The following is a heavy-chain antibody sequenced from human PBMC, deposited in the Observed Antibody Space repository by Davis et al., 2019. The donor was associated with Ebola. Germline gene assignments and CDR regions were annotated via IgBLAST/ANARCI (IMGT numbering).Heavy chain of an antibody. D-gene: IGHD5-24*01. Sequence: PGGSLRLSCAVSGFTFSTYWMSWVRQAPGKGLEFVASIKEDGSDKHYVGSVKGRFTISRDNAKNSLDLQMNSLRAEDTAVYYCARTRWLQKYYFDYWGQGTLVTVSS. J-gene: IGHJ4*02. V-gene: IGHV3-7*01. CDR1: GFTFSTYW. CDR3: ARTRWLQKYYFDY. CDR2: IKEDGSDK.